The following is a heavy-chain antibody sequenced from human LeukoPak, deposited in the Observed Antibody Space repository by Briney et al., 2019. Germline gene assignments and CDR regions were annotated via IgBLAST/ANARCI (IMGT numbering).Heavy chain of an antibody. D-gene: IGHD3-22*01. CDR3: AADVSSGYLVFDY. Sequence: SVKVSCKASGFTFTSSAVQWVRQARGQRLEWIGWIVVGSGNTNYAQKFQERVTITRDMSTSTAYMELSSLRSEDTAVYYCAADVSSGYLVFDYWGRGTLVTVSS. V-gene: IGHV1-58*01. J-gene: IGHJ4*02. CDR1: GFTFTSSA. CDR2: IVVGSGNT.